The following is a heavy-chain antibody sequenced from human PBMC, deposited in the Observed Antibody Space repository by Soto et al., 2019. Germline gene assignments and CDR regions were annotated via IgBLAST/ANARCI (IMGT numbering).Heavy chain of an antibody. CDR1: GGPFRGYY. J-gene: IGHJ3*01. D-gene: IGHD2-2*01. CDR2: INHSGSS. Sequence: QLQLQRRGAGLLRPSETLSLTCVVSGGPFRGYYWSWIRQSPGKGLEWIGEINHSGSSNSNPSLKSRVTISVDIAKTQFSMNLTSVTAADAAVYYWARGRGFMSRNALDLWGQGKRVIVSS. CDR3: ARGRGFMSRNALDL. V-gene: IGHV4-34*01.